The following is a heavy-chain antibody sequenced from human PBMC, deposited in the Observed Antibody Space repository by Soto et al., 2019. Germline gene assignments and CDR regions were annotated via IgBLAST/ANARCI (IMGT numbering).Heavy chain of an antibody. V-gene: IGHV1-69*06. CDR2: IIPIFGTA. D-gene: IGHD3-3*01. J-gene: IGHJ4*02. CDR1: GGTFSSYA. Sequence: QVQLVQSGAEVKKPGSSVKVSCKASGGTFSSYAISWVRQAPGQGLEWMGGIIPIFGTANYAQKFQGRVTITADKSTSTAYKELSSLRSEDTAVYYCARAPANYDFWSGYYRAGFDYWGQGTLVTVSS. CDR3: ARAPANYDFWSGYYRAGFDY.